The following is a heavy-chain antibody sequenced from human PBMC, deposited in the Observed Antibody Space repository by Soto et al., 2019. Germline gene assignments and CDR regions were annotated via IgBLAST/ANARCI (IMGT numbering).Heavy chain of an antibody. CDR3: ATTYYFGSGSGY. CDR1: GGSISSSYY. J-gene: IGHJ4*02. CDR2: IYYSGTT. D-gene: IGHD3-10*01. V-gene: IGHV4-39*01. Sequence: QLQLQESGPGLVKPSETLSLTCTVSGGSISSSYYWGWIRQPPGKGLEWIGSIYYSGTTYYNPSLKSRVTISVDTSKNQFSLKLSSVTAADTAVYYYATTYYFGSGSGYWGQGTLVTVSS.